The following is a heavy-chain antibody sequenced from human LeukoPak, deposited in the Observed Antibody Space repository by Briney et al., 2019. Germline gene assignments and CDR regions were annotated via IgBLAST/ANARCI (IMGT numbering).Heavy chain of an antibody. Sequence: GSLRLSCVASGFTFHGHGMNWVRQAPGKGLEWVSGITWNGGSISYADSVKGRFTISRDNTKNSLYLQMTSLKVEDTALYYCVKDGSYIAFDIWGLGTMVTVSS. J-gene: IGHJ3*02. V-gene: IGHV3-20*04. D-gene: IGHD3-10*01. CDR2: ITWNGGSI. CDR3: VKDGSYIAFDI. CDR1: GFTFHGHG.